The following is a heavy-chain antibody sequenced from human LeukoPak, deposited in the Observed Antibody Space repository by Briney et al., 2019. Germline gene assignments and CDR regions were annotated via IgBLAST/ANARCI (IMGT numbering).Heavy chain of an antibody. V-gene: IGHV4-31*03. CDR3: ARLGRLRFSRVDY. CDR1: GGSISSGGYY. D-gene: IGHD5-12*01. Sequence: SQTLSLTCTVSGGSISSGGYYWSWIRQHPGKGLEWIGYIYYSGSTYYNPSLKSRVTISVDTSKNQFSLKLSSVTAADTAVYYCARLGRLRFSRVDYWGQGTLVTVSS. CDR2: IYYSGST. J-gene: IGHJ4*02.